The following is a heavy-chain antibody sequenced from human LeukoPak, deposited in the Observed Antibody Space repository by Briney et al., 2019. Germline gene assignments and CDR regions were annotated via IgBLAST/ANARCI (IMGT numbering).Heavy chain of an antibody. J-gene: IGHJ4*02. CDR3: ARDQGYSSGWYYGY. CDR2: INPNSGGT. Sequence: GASVKVSCKASGYTFTGCYMHWVRQAPGQGLEWVGWINPNSGGTNYAQKVQGRVTMTRDTSISTAYMELSRLRADDTAVYYCARDQGYSSGWYYGYWGQGTLVTVSS. V-gene: IGHV1-2*02. CDR1: GYTFTGCY. D-gene: IGHD6-19*01.